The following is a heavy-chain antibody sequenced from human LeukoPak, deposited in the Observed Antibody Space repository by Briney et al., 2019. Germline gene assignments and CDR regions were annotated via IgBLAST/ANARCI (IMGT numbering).Heavy chain of an antibody. CDR3: ARRAGYNTYYDISPKPLDY. Sequence: GASVKVSCKASGYTFTSYDINWVRQAPGQGLEWMGWMNPNSGNTGYAQKFQGRVTMTRNTSISTAYMELSSLRSEDTAVYYCARRAGYNTYYDISPKPLDYWGQGTLVTVSS. J-gene: IGHJ4*02. D-gene: IGHD3-9*01. V-gene: IGHV1-8*01. CDR1: GYTFTSYD. CDR2: MNPNSGNT.